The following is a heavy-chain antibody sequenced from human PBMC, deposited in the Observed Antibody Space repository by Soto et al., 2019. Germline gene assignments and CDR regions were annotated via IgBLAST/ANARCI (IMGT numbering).Heavy chain of an antibody. Sequence: GGSLRLSCAASGFTFSSYAMGWVRQAPGKGLDWVSVISGSGGITYSADSVKGRFTISRDNAKSTLYLQMNSLTVEDGAVYYCADSWLPPSYWGPGTLVPVS. CDR3: ADSWLPPSY. J-gene: IGHJ1*01. D-gene: IGHD3-10*01. V-gene: IGHV3-23*01. CDR1: GFTFSSYA. CDR2: ISGSGGIT.